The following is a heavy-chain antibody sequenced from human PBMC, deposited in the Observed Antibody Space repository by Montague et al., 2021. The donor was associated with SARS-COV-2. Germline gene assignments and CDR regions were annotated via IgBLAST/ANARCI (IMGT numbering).Heavy chain of an antibody. D-gene: IGHD3-3*01. V-gene: IGHV4-31*03. CDR1: GGSISSGGYY. Sequence: TLSLTCTVSGGSISSGGYYWSWIRQHSGKGLEWIGYIYYSGSTYYNPSLKSRVTISVDTSKNQFSLKLSSVTAADTAVYYCARAVSITIFGVVGWFDPWGQGTLVTVSS. CDR2: IYYSGST. J-gene: IGHJ5*02. CDR3: ARAVSITIFGVVGWFDP.